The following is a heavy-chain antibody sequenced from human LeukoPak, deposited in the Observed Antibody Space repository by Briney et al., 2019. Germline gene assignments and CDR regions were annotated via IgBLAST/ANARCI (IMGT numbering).Heavy chain of an antibody. V-gene: IGHV3-21*01. D-gene: IGHD1-26*01. J-gene: IGHJ6*03. CDR2: ITSSSSYI. Sequence: GGSLRLSCAASGFTFSSYNMNWVRQAPGKGLEWVSSITSSSSYIYYADSVKGRFTISRDNAKNSLFLQMNSLTAEDTAVYYCARDPYSGGYWNCYYYYMDVWGKGTTVTISS. CDR3: ARDPYSGGYWNCYYYYMDV. CDR1: GFTFSSYN.